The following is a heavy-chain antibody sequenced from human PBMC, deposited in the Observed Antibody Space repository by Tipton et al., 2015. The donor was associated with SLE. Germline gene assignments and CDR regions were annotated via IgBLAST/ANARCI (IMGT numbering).Heavy chain of an antibody. V-gene: IGHV4-59*01. CDR1: GGSIRSYY. D-gene: IGHD1-26*01. CDR2: IYYSGIT. J-gene: IGHJ4*02. Sequence: TLSLTCTVSGGSIRSYYWNWIRQPPGKGLEWIGYIYYSGITNYNSSFNSRATISADTSKNQFSLRLRSVTASDTALYYCARSQGAFGYWGQGTLVTVSS. CDR3: ARSQGAFGY.